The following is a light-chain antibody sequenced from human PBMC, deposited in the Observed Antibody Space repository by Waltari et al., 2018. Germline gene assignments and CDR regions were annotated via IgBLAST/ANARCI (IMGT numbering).Light chain of an antibody. J-gene: IGLJ3*02. Sequence: QTVVTQEPSLSVSPGGTVTLTCALSSGSISSTSYATWYQQTPGQAPRTLVYKATSRSSRVPDRFSGSILGNKAALTITGARADDESDYYCSLYMGSGIWVFGGGTKLTVL. CDR3: SLYMGSGIWV. CDR1: SGSISSTSY. CDR2: KAT. V-gene: IGLV8-61*01.